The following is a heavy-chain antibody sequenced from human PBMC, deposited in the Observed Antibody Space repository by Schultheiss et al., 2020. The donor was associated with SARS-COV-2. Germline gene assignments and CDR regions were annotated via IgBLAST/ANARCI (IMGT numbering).Heavy chain of an antibody. CDR2: IYTSGST. CDR1: GGSISSYY. Sequence: SETLSLTCTVSGGSISSYYWSWIRQPPGKGLEWIGRIYTSGSTNYNPSLKSRVTISVDTSKNQFSLKLSSVTAADTAVYYCARDGYATYYYGMDVWGQGTTVTVSS. J-gene: IGHJ6*02. CDR3: ARDGYATYYYGMDV. V-gene: IGHV4-4*07. D-gene: IGHD5-12*01.